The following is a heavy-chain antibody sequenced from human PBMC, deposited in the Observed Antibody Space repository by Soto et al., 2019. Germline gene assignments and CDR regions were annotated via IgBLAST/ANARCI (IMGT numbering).Heavy chain of an antibody. CDR2: ISSSSSYI. D-gene: IGHD3-22*01. CDR3: ARDSVTYYYDSSGYYAPTV. J-gene: IGHJ6*02. CDR1: GFTFSNYS. V-gene: IGHV3-21*01. Sequence: GGSLRLSCAASGFTFSNYSMNWVRQAPGKGLEWVSSISSSSSYIYYADSVKGRFTISRDNAKNSLYLQMNSLRAEDTAVYYCARDSVTYYYDSSGYYAPTVWGQGTTVTVSS.